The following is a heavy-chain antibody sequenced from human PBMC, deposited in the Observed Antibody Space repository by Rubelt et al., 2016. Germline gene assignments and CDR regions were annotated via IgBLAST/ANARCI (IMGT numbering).Heavy chain of an antibody. CDR1: GASFGDYY. CDR3: ARDSLTQLKGVPLDS. CDR2: VNSDGHT. V-gene: IGHV4-34*02. D-gene: IGHD1-1*01. Sequence: QLQQGGARILKPSETLSLTCDLHGASFGDYYWAWIRQSPHKGLEWIGEVNSDGHTNYSPSFEGRVTLFVDTSKSQFFPMWTSVTAADTATYYCARDSLTQLKGVPLDSWGQGTPVSVSS. J-gene: IGHJ4*02.